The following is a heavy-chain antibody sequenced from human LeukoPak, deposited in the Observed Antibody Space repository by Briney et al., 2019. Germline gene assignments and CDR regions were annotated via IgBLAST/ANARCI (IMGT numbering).Heavy chain of an antibody. J-gene: IGHJ5*02. CDR3: AKDLLMLWAAAVNWFDP. D-gene: IGHD6-13*01. V-gene: IGHV3-30-3*01. CDR1: GFTFSSYA. CDR2: ISYDGSNK. Sequence: QSGGSLRLSCAASGFTFSSYAMHWVRQAPGKGLEWVAVISYDGSNKYYADSVKGRFTISRDNSKNTLYLQMNSLRAEDTAVYYCAKDLLMLWAAAVNWFDPWGQGTLVTVSS.